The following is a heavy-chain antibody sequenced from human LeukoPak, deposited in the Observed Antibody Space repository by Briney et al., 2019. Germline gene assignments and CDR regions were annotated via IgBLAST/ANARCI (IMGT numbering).Heavy chain of an antibody. CDR1: GASINNHY. D-gene: IGHD2-2*01. Sequence: PSETLSLTCTVSGASINNHYWSWLRQPPGKGLEWFGYIYYTGSTKYNPSLESRLTISIDTSKNQLYLKLRSVTAADTAVYYCARHSRAYSSTSGTFDYWGQGTLVTVSS. V-gene: IGHV4-59*08. CDR3: ARHSRAYSSTSGTFDY. CDR2: IYYTGST. J-gene: IGHJ4*02.